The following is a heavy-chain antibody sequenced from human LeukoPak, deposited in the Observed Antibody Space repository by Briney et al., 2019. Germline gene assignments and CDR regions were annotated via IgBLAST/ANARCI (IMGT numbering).Heavy chain of an antibody. Sequence: GGSLRLSCVASGFPFSSYWMTWVRQAPGKGLEWVANIKQDGSKKSYVDSVKGRFTISRDNAKNSLYLQMNSLRAEDTAIYYCARVGYIDEGIDYWGQGTLVTVSS. CDR3: ARVGYIDEGIDY. V-gene: IGHV3-7*04. CDR2: IKQDGSKK. D-gene: IGHD5-24*01. CDR1: GFPFSSYW. J-gene: IGHJ4*02.